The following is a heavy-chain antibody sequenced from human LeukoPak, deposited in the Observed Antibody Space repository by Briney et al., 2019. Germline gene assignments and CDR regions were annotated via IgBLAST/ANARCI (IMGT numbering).Heavy chain of an antibody. CDR2: IYSGGST. D-gene: IGHD3-9*01. Sequence: HGGSLRLSCAASGFTFSSYAMSWVRQAPGKGLEWVSVIYSGGSTYYADSVKGRFTISRDNSKNTLYLQMNSLRAEDTAVYYCARDHNDMDGIDVWGQGTTVTVSS. CDR1: GFTFSSYA. V-gene: IGHV3-66*01. J-gene: IGHJ6*02. CDR3: ARDHNDMDGIDV.